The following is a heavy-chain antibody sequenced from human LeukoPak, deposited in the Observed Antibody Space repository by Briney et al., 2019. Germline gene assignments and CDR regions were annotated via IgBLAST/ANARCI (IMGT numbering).Heavy chain of an antibody. J-gene: IGHJ6*03. CDR2: IYTSGST. CDR1: GGSISSGSYY. Sequence: PSETLSLTCTVPGGSISSGSYYWSWIRQPAGKGLEWIGRIYTSGSTNYNPSLKSRVTISVDTSKNQFSLKLSSVTAADTAVYYCAREVYYYYYYMDVWGKGTTVTISS. V-gene: IGHV4-61*02. CDR3: AREVYYYYYYMDV.